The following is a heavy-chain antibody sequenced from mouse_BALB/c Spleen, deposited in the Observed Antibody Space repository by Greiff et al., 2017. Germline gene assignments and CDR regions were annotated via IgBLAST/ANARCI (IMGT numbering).Heavy chain of an antibody. CDR1: GFSLTSYG. CDR3: ARDRGIPYAMDY. V-gene: IGHV2-9*02. Sequence: VQLQESGPGLVQPSQSLSITCTVSGFSLTSYGVHWVRQPPGKGLEWLGVIWAGGSTNYNSALMSRLSISKDNSKSQVFLKMNSLQTDDTAMYYCARDRGIPYAMDYWGQGTSVTVSS. D-gene: IGHD3-1*01. CDR2: IWAGGST. J-gene: IGHJ4*01.